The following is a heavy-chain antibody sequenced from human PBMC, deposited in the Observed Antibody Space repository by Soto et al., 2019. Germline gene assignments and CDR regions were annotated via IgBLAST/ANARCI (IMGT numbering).Heavy chain of an antibody. CDR1: GGTFSSYA. Sequence: SVKVSCKASGGTFSSYAISWVRQAPGQGLEWMGGIIPIFGTANYAQKFQGRVTITADESTSTAYMELSSLRSEDTAVYYCARSSHRRTATITQHYYYYGMGVWGQGTTVTVSS. CDR2: IIPIFGTA. CDR3: ARSSHRRTATITQHYYYYGMGV. J-gene: IGHJ6*02. V-gene: IGHV1-69*13. D-gene: IGHD4-4*01.